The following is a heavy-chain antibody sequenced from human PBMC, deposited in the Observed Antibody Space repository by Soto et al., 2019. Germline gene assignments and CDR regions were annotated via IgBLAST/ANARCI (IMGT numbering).Heavy chain of an antibody. Sequence: QMQLQESGPGLVKPSETLSLTCAVSGGSISSRYWSWIRQPPGKVLEWIGYFYYSGSTNYNPSLKSRVTRSLDTSKTQFSLKLRSVTAADTAVYFCARLNYDFPWGGFDIWGQGTMVTVSS. V-gene: IGHV4-59*11. D-gene: IGHD3-3*01. CDR3: ARLNYDFPWGGFDI. CDR1: GGSISSRY. CDR2: FYYSGST. J-gene: IGHJ3*02.